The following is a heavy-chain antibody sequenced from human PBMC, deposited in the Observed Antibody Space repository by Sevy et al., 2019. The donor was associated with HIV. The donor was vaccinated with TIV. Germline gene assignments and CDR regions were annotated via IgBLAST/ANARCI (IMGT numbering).Heavy chain of an antibody. CDR1: GFTFSSCT. CDR2: ISSSSSTI. Sequence: GGSLRLSCAASGFTFSSCTMNWVRQAPGKGLEWDSYISSSSSTIYYADSVKGRFTISRDNAKNSLYLQMNSLRDEDMAVYYCAREGGGSSSFDYWGQGTLVTVSS. V-gene: IGHV3-48*02. CDR3: AREGGGSSSFDY. J-gene: IGHJ4*02. D-gene: IGHD6-13*01.